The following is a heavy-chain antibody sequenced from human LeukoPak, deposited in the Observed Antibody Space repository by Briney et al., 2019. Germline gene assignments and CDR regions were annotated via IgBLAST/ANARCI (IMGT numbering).Heavy chain of an antibody. D-gene: IGHD3-10*01. CDR3: AKAPWGSGSSYYFDY. V-gene: IGHV3-30*18. CDR2: ISYVGSNK. Sequence: PGGSLRLSCAASGFTFSSYGMHWVRQAPGKGLEWVAVISYVGSNKYYADSVKGRFTISRDNSKNTLYLQMNSLRAEDTAVYYCAKAPWGSGSSYYFDYWGQGTLVTVSS. CDR1: GFTFSSYG. J-gene: IGHJ4*02.